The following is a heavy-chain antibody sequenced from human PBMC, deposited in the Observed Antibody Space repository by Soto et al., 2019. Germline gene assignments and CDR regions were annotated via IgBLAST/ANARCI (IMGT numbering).Heavy chain of an antibody. J-gene: IGHJ4*02. D-gene: IGHD2-2*01. CDR3: ARGDYQYSIDY. V-gene: IGHV4-30-2*01. Sequence: QLQLQESGSRLVKSSQTLSLTCTVSGDSMTSGDYSWSWIRQPPGKGLEWLGYIYRTGNTHYSPSLKSRVSISQDRSKNQFSLELTSVTAADTAVYYCARGDYQYSIDYWGQSTLVTVSS. CDR1: GDSMTSGDYS. CDR2: IYRTGNT.